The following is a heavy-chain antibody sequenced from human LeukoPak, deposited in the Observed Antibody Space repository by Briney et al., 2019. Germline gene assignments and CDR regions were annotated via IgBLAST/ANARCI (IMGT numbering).Heavy chain of an antibody. Sequence: GGSLRLSCAASGFTFSSYSMNWVRQAPGKGLEWVSSISSSSSYIYYADSVKGRFTISRDNAKNSLYLLMNSLRAEDTAVYYCARYTAMASGYWGQGTLVTVSS. D-gene: IGHD5-18*01. J-gene: IGHJ4*02. CDR2: ISSSSSYI. CDR1: GFTFSSYS. V-gene: IGHV3-21*01. CDR3: ARYTAMASGY.